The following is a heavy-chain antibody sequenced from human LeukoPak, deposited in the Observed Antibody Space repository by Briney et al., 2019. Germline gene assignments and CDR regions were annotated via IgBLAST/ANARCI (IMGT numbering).Heavy chain of an antibody. CDR3: TKAAAGSGDYGMDV. CDR2: ISHDGSNY. J-gene: IGHJ6*02. Sequence: GGSLRLSCAASGFSFINYGMHWVRQAPGKRLEWVASISHDGSNYYYADSVKGRFTISRDNSRNTLYLQMNSLKVEDTAVFYCTKAAAGSGDYGMDVWGQGTTVTV. D-gene: IGHD3-10*01. CDR1: GFSFINYG. V-gene: IGHV3-30*18.